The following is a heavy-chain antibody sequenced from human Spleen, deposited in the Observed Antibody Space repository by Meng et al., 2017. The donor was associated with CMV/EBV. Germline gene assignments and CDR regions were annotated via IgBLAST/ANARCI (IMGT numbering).Heavy chain of an antibody. CDR2: IDYSGIT. CDR1: GDSISSNSYY. D-gene: IGHD1-26*01. CDR3: ARHRGNYYQSFLH. J-gene: IGHJ1*01. Sequence: HLQEPAPGLVKSSETLSLPCTASGDSISSNSYYWGWIRQPPGKGLEWIASIDYSGITFQNPSLKSRLTTSVDTSKNQFSLQLRFVTAADTAVYYCARHRGNYYQSFLHWGQGTLVTVSS. V-gene: IGHV4-39*01.